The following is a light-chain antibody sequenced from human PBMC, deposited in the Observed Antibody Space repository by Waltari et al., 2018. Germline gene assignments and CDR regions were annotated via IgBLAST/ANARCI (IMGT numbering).Light chain of an antibody. CDR3: YQHSSGYS. Sequence: VILTQSPATLSLYPGERATLSCRASQSVSSYLAWYQQKPGQAPRLLIYGASSRATGIPDRFSGSGSGTDFTLTISSLEPEDVGVYHCYQHSSGYSFGQGTKLEIK. J-gene: IGKJ2*03. CDR2: GAS. V-gene: IGKV3-11*01. CDR1: QSVSSY.